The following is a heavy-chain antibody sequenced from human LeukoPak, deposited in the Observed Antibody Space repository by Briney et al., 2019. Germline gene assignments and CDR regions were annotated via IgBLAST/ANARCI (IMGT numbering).Heavy chain of an antibody. CDR2: IWGAGTNQ. CDR1: GFTSREFG. Sequence: PVRTLRLSCEASGFTSREFGMHWVRQAPGPGLEWVAVIWGAGTNQYYTDSVKGRFTISRDNFNNMVSLQMNGLRAEDTAVYYCAKDAQRGFDYSNSLEHWGQGSLVTVSS. D-gene: IGHD4-11*01. V-gene: IGHV3-33*06. J-gene: IGHJ4*02. CDR3: AKDAQRGFDYSNSLEH.